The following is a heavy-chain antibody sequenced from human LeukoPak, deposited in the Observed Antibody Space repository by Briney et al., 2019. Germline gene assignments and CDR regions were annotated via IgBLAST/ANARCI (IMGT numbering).Heavy chain of an antibody. D-gene: IGHD6-19*01. J-gene: IGHJ1*01. V-gene: IGHV4-31*03. CDR2: IYYSGST. CDR3: ARGGWYPESFQH. Sequence: SQTLSLTCSVSGGSISSGDYYWSWIRPHPGKGLEWIGYIYYSGSTYYNPSLRSRLTISVDTSKNQFSLKLSSVTAADTAVYYCARGGWYPESFQHWGQGALVTVSS. CDR1: GGSISSGDYY.